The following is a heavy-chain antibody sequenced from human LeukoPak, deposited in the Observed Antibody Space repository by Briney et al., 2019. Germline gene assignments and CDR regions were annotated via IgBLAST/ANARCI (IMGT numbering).Heavy chain of an antibody. J-gene: IGHJ5*02. Sequence: PSETLSLTCTVSGGPVSSGSFYWSWIRQPPGKGLEWIGYIYYSGSTNYNPSLKSRVTISVDTSKDQFSLKLSSVTAADTAVYYCARGGTAGAPYNWFDPWGQGTLVTVSS. CDR1: GGPVSSGSFY. V-gene: IGHV4-61*01. CDR3: ARGGTAGAPYNWFDP. CDR2: IYYSGST. D-gene: IGHD1-26*01.